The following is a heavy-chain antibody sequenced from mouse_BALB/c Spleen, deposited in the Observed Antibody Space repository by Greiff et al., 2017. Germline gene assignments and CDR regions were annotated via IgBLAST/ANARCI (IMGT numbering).Heavy chain of an antibody. CDR2: IWTGGGT. V-gene: IGHV2-9-2*01. CDR3: VRDESYYYAMDY. CDR1: GFSLTSYD. Sequence: VQLQQSGPGLVAPSQSLSITCTVSGFSLTSYDISWIRQPPGKGLEWLGVIWTGGGTNYNSAFMSRLSISKDNSKSQVFLKMNSLQTDDTAIYYCVRDESYYYAMDYWGQGTSVTVSS. J-gene: IGHJ4*01.